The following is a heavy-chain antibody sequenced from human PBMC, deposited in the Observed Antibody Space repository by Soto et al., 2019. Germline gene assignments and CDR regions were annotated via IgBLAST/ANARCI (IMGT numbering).Heavy chain of an antibody. CDR1: GDSISRIDYY. J-gene: IGHJ5*02. V-gene: IGHV4-31*03. CDR2: IYFRGNT. CDR3: AGMPYTSGLRFDP. D-gene: IGHD6-19*01. Sequence: SETLSLTCSVSGDSISRIDYYWTWIRQHPEKGLEWIGNIYFRGNTYYSPSLESRLTISVDTSKNQFSLKLKSVTAADTAVYFCAGMPYTSGLRFDPWGPGTLVTVSS.